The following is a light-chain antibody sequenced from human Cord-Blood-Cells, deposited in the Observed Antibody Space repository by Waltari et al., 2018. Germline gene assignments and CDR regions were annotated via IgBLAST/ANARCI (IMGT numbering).Light chain of an antibody. CDR1: RSDVGGYNY. Sequence: QSALTQPASVSGSPGQSITISCTGTRSDVGGYNYVSWYQQHPGKAPKLMIYDVSNRPSGVSNRFSGSKSGNTASLTISGLQTEDEADYYCRSYTSSSTYVFGTGTKVTVL. J-gene: IGLJ1*01. CDR3: RSYTSSSTYV. CDR2: DVS. V-gene: IGLV2-14*03.